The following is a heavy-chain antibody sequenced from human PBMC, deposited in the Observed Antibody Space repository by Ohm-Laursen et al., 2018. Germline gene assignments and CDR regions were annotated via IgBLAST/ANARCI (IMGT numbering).Heavy chain of an antibody. CDR3: AKDLASRIYSSGWLPYYFDY. CDR1: GFTFSSYA. J-gene: IGHJ4*02. Sequence: SLRLSCAASGFTFSSYAMSWVRQAPGKGLEWVSAISGSGGSTYYADSVKGRFTISRDNSKNTLYLQMNSLRAEDTAVYYCAKDLASRIYSSGWLPYYFDYCGQGTLVTVSS. V-gene: IGHV3-23*01. D-gene: IGHD6-19*01. CDR2: ISGSGGST.